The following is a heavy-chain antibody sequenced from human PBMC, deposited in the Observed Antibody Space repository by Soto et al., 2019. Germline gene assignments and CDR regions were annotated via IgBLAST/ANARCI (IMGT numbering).Heavy chain of an antibody. J-gene: IGHJ2*01. CDR2: ISGGGDAA. V-gene: IGHV3-23*01. CDR1: GFTFINYA. CDR3: ARKILGSTTRPNYWYFDL. D-gene: IGHD7-27*01. Sequence: VQVLESGGGLVQPGGSLRLSCAGSGFTFINYAMNWVRQAPGKGLEWVSSISGGGDAAFFTDSVRGRFTISRDNSKTTVTLQMNSLGVDDTAVYYCARKILGSTTRPNYWYFDLWGRGTLVTVSS.